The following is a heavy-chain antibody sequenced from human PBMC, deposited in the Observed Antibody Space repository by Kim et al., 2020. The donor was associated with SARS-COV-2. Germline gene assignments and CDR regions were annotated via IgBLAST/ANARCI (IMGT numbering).Heavy chain of an antibody. CDR3: TRQSHYDFWSGYLRSYYYYYYMDV. CDR2: IRSKANSYAT. J-gene: IGHJ6*03. CDR1: GFTFSGSA. V-gene: IGHV3-73*01. Sequence: GGSLRLSCAASGFTFSGSAMHWVRQASGKGLEWVGRIRSKANSYATAYAASVKGRFTISRDDSKNTAYLQMNSLKTEDTAVYYCTRQSHYDFWSGYLRSYYYYYYMDVWGKGTTVTVSS. D-gene: IGHD3-3*01.